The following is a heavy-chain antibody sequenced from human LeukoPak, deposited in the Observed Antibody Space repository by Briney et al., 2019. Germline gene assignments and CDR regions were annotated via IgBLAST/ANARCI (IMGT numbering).Heavy chain of an antibody. J-gene: IGHJ6*03. CDR2: ISGSGGST. CDR1: GFTFSSYA. Sequence: PGGSLRLSCAASGFTFSSYAMSWVRQAPGKGLEWVSAISGSGGSTYYADSVKGRFTISRDNSKNTLYLQMNSLRAEDTAVYYCAKDHDWDYYYYYMDVWGKGTTVTVSS. D-gene: IGHD3-9*01. CDR3: AKDHDWDYYYYYMDV. V-gene: IGHV3-23*01.